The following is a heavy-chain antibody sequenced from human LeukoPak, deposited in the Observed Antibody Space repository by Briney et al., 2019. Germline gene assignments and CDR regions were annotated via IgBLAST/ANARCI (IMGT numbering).Heavy chain of an antibody. V-gene: IGHV3-73*01. CDR3: TSGAEYVDIVATIGWYYGMDV. Sequence: QSGGSLRLSCAASGFTFSGSAMHWVRQASGKGLEWVGRIRSKANSYATAYAASVKGRFTISRDDSKNTAYLQMNSLKTEDTAVYYCTSGAEYVDIVATIGWYYGMDVWGQGTTVTVSS. D-gene: IGHD5-12*01. CDR1: GFTFSGSA. J-gene: IGHJ6*02. CDR2: IRSKANSYAT.